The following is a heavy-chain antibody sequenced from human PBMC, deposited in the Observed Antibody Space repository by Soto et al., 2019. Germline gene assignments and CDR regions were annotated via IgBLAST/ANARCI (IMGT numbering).Heavy chain of an antibody. CDR2: NSGCGDIT. J-gene: IGHJ4*02. V-gene: IGHV3-23*01. CDR1: GFTFNSYA. Sequence: EVQLLESGGGLVLPGGSLRLSCAASGFTFNSYAMNWVRLAPGKGLEWVPSNSGCGDITYDADSVKGQFTISRDKSRGASYLELNSRRADGTVVYYCAKEIVGRGVVGPTDSRGQGTRVTVAS. D-gene: IGHD1-26*01. CDR3: AKEIVGRGVVGPTDS.